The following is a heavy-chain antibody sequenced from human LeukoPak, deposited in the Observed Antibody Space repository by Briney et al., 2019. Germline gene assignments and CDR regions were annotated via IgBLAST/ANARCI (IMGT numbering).Heavy chain of an antibody. Sequence: GGSLRLSCAASGFTFSSCGMHWVRQAPGKGLEWVAVISYDGSNKYYADSVKGRFTISRDNSKNTLYLQMNSLRAEDTAVYYCAKGGNRGQWLAIDYWGQGTLVTVSS. CDR3: AKGGNRGQWLAIDY. CDR2: ISYDGSNK. D-gene: IGHD6-19*01. V-gene: IGHV3-30*18. J-gene: IGHJ4*02. CDR1: GFTFSSCG.